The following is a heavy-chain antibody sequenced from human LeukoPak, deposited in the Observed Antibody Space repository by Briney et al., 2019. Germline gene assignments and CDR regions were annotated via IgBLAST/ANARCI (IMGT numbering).Heavy chain of an antibody. J-gene: IGHJ4*02. CDR2: IIPVFGAT. CDR3: ATGRFGTEPLFDY. D-gene: IGHD1-14*01. CDR1: GVSFSTYT. V-gene: IGHV1-69*01. Sequence: GASVKVSCKASGVSFSTYTFNCVRQAPGQGLEWLGGIIPVFGATNYAQKFRGRVTIAADESTSTAYMELSSLTSEDTAVYYCATGRFGTEPLFDYWGQGTLVTVSS.